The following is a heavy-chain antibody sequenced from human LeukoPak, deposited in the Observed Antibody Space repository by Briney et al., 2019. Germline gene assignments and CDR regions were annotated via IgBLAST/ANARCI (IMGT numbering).Heavy chain of an antibody. CDR1: GFTFSNFA. CDR2: ISHDGNNK. Sequence: GGSLRLSCAATGFTFSNFAMHWVRQAPGKGLEWATLISHDGNNKHYADSVKGRFTISRDNSKNTLYLQMNSLRAEDTAVYYCARSPIAAAGTAFDSWGQGTLVTVSS. V-gene: IGHV3-30*03. J-gene: IGHJ4*02. CDR3: ARSPIAAAGTAFDS. D-gene: IGHD6-13*01.